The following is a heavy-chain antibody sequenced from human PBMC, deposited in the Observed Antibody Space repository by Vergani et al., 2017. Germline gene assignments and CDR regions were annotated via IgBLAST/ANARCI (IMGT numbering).Heavy chain of an antibody. V-gene: IGHV3-23*01. D-gene: IGHD6-19*01. CDR3: AKDPTPYSSGWYGYYYYGMDG. CDR1: GFSFTTYA. Sequence: EVQLLESGGDLVQPGGSLRLSCAASGFSFTTYAMSWVRQAPGKGLEWVSAISGSGGSTYYADSVKGRFTISRDNSKNTLYLQRNSLRAEDTAVYYCAKDPTPYSSGWYGYYYYGMDGWGQGTTVTVSS. J-gene: IGHJ6*02. CDR2: ISGSGGST.